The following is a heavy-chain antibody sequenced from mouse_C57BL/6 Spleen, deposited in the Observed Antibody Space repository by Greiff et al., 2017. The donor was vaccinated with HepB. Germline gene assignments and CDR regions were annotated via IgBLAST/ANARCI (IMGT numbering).Heavy chain of an antibody. V-gene: IGHV5-4*01. J-gene: IGHJ2*01. CDR2: ISDGGSYT. D-gene: IGHD2-5*01. CDR3: ARDSPYSNSYFDY. Sequence: EVKVVESGGGLVKPGGSLKLSCAASGFTFSSYAMSWVRQTPEKRLEWVATISDGGSYTYYPDNVKGRFTISRDNAKNNLYLQMSHLKSEDTAMYYCARDSPYSNSYFDYWGQGTTLTVSS. CDR1: GFTFSSYA.